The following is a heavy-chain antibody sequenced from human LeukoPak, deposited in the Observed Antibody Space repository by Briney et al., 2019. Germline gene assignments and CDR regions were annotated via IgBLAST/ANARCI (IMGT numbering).Heavy chain of an antibody. CDR3: VGSGYYDSSGYYREPSFDY. CDR2: IKSNGGST. D-gene: IGHD3-22*01. J-gene: IGHJ4*02. CDR1: GFNFSNYA. V-gene: IGHV3-64*01. Sequence: PGGSLRLSCAASGFNFSNYAMYWVRQAPGKGLEYVSAIKSNGGSTYYANSVKGRFTISRDNSKNTLYLQMGSLRAEDMAVYYCVGSGYYDSSGYYREPSFDYWGQGTLVTVSS.